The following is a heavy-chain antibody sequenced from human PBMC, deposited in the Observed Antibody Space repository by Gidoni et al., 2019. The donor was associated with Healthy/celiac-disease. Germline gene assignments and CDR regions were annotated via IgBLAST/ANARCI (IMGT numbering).Heavy chain of an antibody. CDR3: ARGAAYGTY. CDR2: IWYDGSNK. Sequence: QVQLVESGGGVVQPGRSLRLSCAASGFTFSSYGMPWVRQAPGKGLEWGAVIWYDGSNKYYADSVKGRFTISRDNSKNTLYLQMNSLRAEDTAVYYCARGAAYGTYWGQGTLVTVSS. V-gene: IGHV3-33*01. J-gene: IGHJ4*02. D-gene: IGHD6-25*01. CDR1: GFTFSSYG.